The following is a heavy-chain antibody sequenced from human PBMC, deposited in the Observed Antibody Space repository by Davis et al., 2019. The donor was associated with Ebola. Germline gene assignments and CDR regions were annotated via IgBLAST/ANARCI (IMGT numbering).Heavy chain of an antibody. J-gene: IGHJ4*02. CDR2: INPSGNT. V-gene: IGHV4-34*01. Sequence: MPSETLSLTCAVYGGSFSDYFWSWIRQPPGKGLEWIGEINPSGNTNYNPSLKSRVTISLDTSKNQFSLRLSSVTAADTAVYYCARGQYKRDYWGQGTLVTVSS. CDR3: ARGQYKRDY. CDR1: GGSFSDYF. D-gene: IGHD1-1*01.